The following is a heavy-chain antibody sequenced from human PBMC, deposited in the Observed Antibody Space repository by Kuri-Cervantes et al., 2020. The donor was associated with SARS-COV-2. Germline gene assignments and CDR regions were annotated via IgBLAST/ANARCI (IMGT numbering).Heavy chain of an antibody. Sequence: ASVKVSCKASGYTFTSYGISWVRQAPGQGLEWMGWISAYNGNTNYAQKLQGRVTTTTDTSTSTAYMELRSLRSDDTAVYYCARSLVVPAANWFDPWGQGTLVTVSS. J-gene: IGHJ5*02. V-gene: IGHV1-18*01. CDR1: GYTFTSYG. D-gene: IGHD2-2*01. CDR2: ISAYNGNT. CDR3: ARSLVVPAANWFDP.